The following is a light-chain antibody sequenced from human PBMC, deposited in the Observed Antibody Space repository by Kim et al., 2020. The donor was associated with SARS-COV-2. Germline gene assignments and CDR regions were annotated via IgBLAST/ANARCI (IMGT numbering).Light chain of an antibody. Sequence: GQSITISCTGTSSDVGSYNHVSWHQQHPGKAPKVMIYDVSNRPSGVSNRFSGSKSGNTASLTISGLQAEDEADYYCASYTSSTTVAFVGGTQLTVL. J-gene: IGLJ2*01. CDR2: DVS. V-gene: IGLV2-14*03. CDR3: ASYTSSTTVA. CDR1: SSDVGSYNH.